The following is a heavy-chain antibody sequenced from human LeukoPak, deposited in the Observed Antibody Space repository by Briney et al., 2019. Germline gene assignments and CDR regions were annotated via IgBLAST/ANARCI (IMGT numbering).Heavy chain of an antibody. D-gene: IGHD5-24*01. J-gene: IGHJ4*02. CDR2: IKSKTDGGTT. V-gene: IGHV3-15*01. CDR3: TTGDAVGVEMATISAGY. CDR1: GFTFSNAW. Sequence: GGSLRLSCAASGFTFSNAWMSWVRQAPGKGLEWVGRIKSKTDGGTTDYAAPVKGRFTISRDDSKNTLYLQMNSLKTEDTAVYYCTTGDAVGVEMATISAGYWGQGTLVTVSS.